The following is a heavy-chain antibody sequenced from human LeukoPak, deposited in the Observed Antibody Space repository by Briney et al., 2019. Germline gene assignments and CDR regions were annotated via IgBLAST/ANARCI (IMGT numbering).Heavy chain of an antibody. Sequence: SETLSLTCTVSGGSISNYYLGWIRPPPGKGMEWIGYIYYSGTTNYNPSLKSRVTISVDTSKNQFSLKLNSVTAADTAVYYCARGVYIAAAQYGYWGQGTLVTVSS. D-gene: IGHD6-13*01. CDR2: IYYSGTT. V-gene: IGHV4-59*01. J-gene: IGHJ4*02. CDR3: ARGVYIAAAQYGY. CDR1: GGSISNYY.